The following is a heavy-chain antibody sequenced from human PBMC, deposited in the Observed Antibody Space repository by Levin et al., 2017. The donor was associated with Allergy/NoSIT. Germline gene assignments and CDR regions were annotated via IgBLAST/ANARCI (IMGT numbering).Heavy chain of an antibody. CDR2: ISSSSSYT. J-gene: IGHJ4*02. Sequence: GESLKISCAASGFTFSDYYMSWIRQAPGKGLEWVSYISSSSSYTNYADSVKGRFTISRDNAKNSLYLQMNSLRAEDTAVYYCGGWGSGSFLDYWGQGTLVTVSS. D-gene: IGHD3-10*01. V-gene: IGHV3-11*03. CDR3: GGWGSGSFLDY. CDR1: GFTFSDYY.